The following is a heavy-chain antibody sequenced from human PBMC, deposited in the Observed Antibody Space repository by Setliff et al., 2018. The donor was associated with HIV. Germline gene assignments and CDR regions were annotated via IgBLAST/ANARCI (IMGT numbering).Heavy chain of an antibody. CDR2: IYTRGSV. D-gene: IGHD6-13*01. CDR1: GGSISSHY. V-gene: IGHV4-4*07. J-gene: IGHJ4*02. Sequence: SETLSLTCTVSGGSISSHYWNWIRQPAGKGPEWIGLIYTRGSVSYNPSLMSRVTISLDTSKNQLSLKLSSVTAADTAVYYCARHFMDSSSWYVGDFDYWGQGTLVTVSS. CDR3: ARHFMDSSSWYVGDFDY.